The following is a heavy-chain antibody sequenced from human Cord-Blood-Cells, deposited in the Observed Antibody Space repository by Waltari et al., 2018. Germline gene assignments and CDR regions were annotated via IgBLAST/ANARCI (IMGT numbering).Heavy chain of an antibody. V-gene: IGHV3-7*01. CDR1: GFTFSSYW. J-gene: IGHJ4*02. Sequence: EVQLVESGGGLVQPGGSLRLSCAASGFTFSSYWMSWVRQAPGKGMEWVANIKQEGSEKYCVDSVKGRFTISRDNAKNSLYLQMNSLRAEDTAVYYCARDPAIGIAVAGTVDYWGQGTLVTVSS. CDR3: ARDPAIGIAVAGTVDY. D-gene: IGHD6-19*01. CDR2: IKQEGSEK.